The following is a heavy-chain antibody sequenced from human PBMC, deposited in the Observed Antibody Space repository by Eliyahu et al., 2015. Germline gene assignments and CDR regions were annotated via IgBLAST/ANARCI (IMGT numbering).Heavy chain of an antibody. CDR1: GFTFTSYA. V-gene: IGHV3-30*04. Sequence: VQLVESGGGVVQPGRSLRLSCAASGFTFTSYALHWVRQAPGKGLEWMAVISYDGRNKYYAASVNGRFTISRDTSKNTVYLQMDSLRPEDTAVYYCARDISSSWRIIKTFDYWGQGTLVTVSS. J-gene: IGHJ4*02. CDR2: ISYDGRNK. CDR3: ARDISSSWRIIKTFDY. D-gene: IGHD2-2*01.